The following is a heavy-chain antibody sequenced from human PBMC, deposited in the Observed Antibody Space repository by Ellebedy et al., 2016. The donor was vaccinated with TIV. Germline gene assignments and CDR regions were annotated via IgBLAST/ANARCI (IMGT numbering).Heavy chain of an antibody. Sequence: GESLKISCAASGFPFSTYVMHWVRRAPGKGLEWAAVIWSDGSSKYYADSAKGRFTISGDSSKNTVYLQMTSLRADDTAVYYCARGGYCSSTSCAPADAFDVWGPGTEVTISS. CDR3: ARGGYCSSTSCAPADAFDV. CDR1: GFPFSTYV. CDR2: IWSDGSSK. D-gene: IGHD2-2*01. J-gene: IGHJ3*01. V-gene: IGHV3-33*01.